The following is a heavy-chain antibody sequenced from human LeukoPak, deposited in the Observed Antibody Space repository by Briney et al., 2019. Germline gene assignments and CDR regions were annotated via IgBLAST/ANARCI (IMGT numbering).Heavy chain of an antibody. J-gene: IGHJ4*02. V-gene: IGHV1-3*01. D-gene: IGHD4-17*01. CDR3: AATVNLQRWDFDY. Sequence: ALVKVSCKASGYTFTSYAMHWVRQAPGQRLEWMGWINAGNGNTKYSQEFQGRVTITRDTSASTAYMELSSLRSEDTAVYYCAATVNLQRWDFDYWGQGTLVTVSS. CDR1: GYTFTSYA. CDR2: INAGNGNT.